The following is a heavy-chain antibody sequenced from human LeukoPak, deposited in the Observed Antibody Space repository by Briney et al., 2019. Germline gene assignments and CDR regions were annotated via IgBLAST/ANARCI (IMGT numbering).Heavy chain of an antibody. CDR3: AREDPQTTVPEGMDV. D-gene: IGHD4-17*01. CDR2: IYYSGTT. CDR1: GGSISSYY. V-gene: IGHV4-59*01. Sequence: PSETLSLTCTVSGGSISSYYWSRIRQPPGKGLEWIGYIYYSGTTNYNPSLKSRVTISVDTSKNQFSLQLRSVTAADTAVYYCAREDPQTTVPEGMDVWGQGTTVTVSS. J-gene: IGHJ6*02.